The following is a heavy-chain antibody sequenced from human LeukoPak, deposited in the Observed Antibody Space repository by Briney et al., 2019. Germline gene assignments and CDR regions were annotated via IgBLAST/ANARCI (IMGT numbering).Heavy chain of an antibody. Sequence: SQTLSLTCAISGDSISSNSAAWNWIRQSPSRGLEWLGRTYYRSKWYHDYAVSVKSRITINPDTSKNQFSLQLNSVTAEDTAVYYCVPGYAFHIWGQGTMVTVSS. CDR3: VPGYAFHI. D-gene: IGHD3-10*01. V-gene: IGHV6-1*01. J-gene: IGHJ3*02. CDR2: TYYRSKWYH. CDR1: GDSISSNSAA.